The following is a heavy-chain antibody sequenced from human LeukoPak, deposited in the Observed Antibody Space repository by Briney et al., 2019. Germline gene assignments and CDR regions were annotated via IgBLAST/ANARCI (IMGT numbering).Heavy chain of an antibody. D-gene: IGHD1-26*01. CDR1: GDSISSYY. CDR2: SYYSGST. CDR3: ARDVVGGGNFDY. V-gene: IGHV4-59*01. Sequence: SETLSLTCTVSGDSISSYYWSWIRQPPGKGLKWIGCSYYSGSTNYNPSLKSRVTISVDTSKNQFSLKLSSVTAADTAVYYCARDVVGGGNFDYWGQGTLVTVSS. J-gene: IGHJ4*02.